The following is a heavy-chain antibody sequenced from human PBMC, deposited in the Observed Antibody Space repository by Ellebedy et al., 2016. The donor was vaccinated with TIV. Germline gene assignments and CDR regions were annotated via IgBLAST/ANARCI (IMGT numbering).Heavy chain of an antibody. D-gene: IGHD5-18*01. V-gene: IGHV1-3*01. CDR3: AKQGGYSYGSPFDY. Sequence: AASVKVSCKASGYTFTTYAMHWVRHAPGQRLEWMAWINAGNGNTKYSPKFQGRVTITRETSATTVYMELSSLRSEDTAVYYCAKQGGYSYGSPFDYWGQGTLVTVSS. CDR1: GYTFTTYA. J-gene: IGHJ4*02. CDR2: INAGNGNT.